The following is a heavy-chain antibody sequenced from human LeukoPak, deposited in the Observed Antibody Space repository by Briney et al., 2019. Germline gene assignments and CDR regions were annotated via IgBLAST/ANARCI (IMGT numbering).Heavy chain of an antibody. Sequence: GGSLRLSCAAAGFTFSSYWIHWVRQAPGKGLVWVSRINSDGSSTTYADSVKGRFTISRDNAKNTVYLQMNSLRAEDTAVYYCARDSGYSSYGDFDYWGQGTLVTVSS. CDR1: GFTFSSYW. V-gene: IGHV3-74*03. CDR2: INSDGSST. D-gene: IGHD4-11*01. CDR3: ARDSGYSSYGDFDY. J-gene: IGHJ4*02.